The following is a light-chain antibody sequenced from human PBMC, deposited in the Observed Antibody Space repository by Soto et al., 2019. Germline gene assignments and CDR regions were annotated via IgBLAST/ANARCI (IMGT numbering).Light chain of an antibody. CDR2: GAS. CDR3: QQYNNWPPIA. CDR1: QGIKDY. Sequence: EILMTQSPATLSVSPGERATLSCRASQGIKDYVAWFQQKPGQAPRLLIYGASTRATGIPARCSGRGSGTECILTISSLQFGDFGVDYCQQYNNWPPIAFGQGTRLENK. J-gene: IGKJ5*01. V-gene: IGKV3D-15*01.